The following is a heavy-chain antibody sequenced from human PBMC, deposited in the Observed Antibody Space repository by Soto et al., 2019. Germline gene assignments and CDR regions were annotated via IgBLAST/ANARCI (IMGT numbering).Heavy chain of an antibody. CDR3: ARGVGDLLWKARPYYFDY. D-gene: IGHD3-10*01. CDR1: GFSLSTSGMC. V-gene: IGHV2-70*01. CDR2: IDWDDDK. J-gene: IGHJ4*02. Sequence: TLSLTCTFSGFSLSTSGMCVSWIRQPPGKALEWLALIDWDDDKYYSTSLKTRLTISKGTSKNQVVLTMTNMDPVDTATYYCARGVGDLLWKARPYYFDYWGQGTLVTVSS.